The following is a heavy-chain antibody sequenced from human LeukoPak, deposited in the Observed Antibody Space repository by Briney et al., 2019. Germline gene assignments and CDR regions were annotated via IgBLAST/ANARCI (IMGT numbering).Heavy chain of an antibody. CDR1: GYTFTSYA. V-gene: IGHV7-4-1*02. D-gene: IGHD2-15*01. CDR3: ARETHPSGGSCYDI. CDR2: INTNTGNP. J-gene: IGHJ3*02. Sequence: ASVKVSCKASGYTFTSYAMNWVRQAPGQGLGWMGWINTNTGNPTYAQGFTGRFVFSLDTSVSTAYLQISSLKAEDTAVYYCARETHPSGGSCYDIWGQGTMVTVSS.